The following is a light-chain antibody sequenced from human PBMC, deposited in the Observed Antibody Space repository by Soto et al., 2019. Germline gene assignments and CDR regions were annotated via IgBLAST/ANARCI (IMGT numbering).Light chain of an antibody. Sequence: DIQLTQSPSFLSASVGDRVTITCRASQAISSYLAWFQQRPGKAPKVLLYAASTLQSGVPSRFSGSASGTDVTLTISSLQPEDFATYLCQQLNSYPWTFGQGTKVEIK. CDR2: AAS. J-gene: IGKJ1*01. CDR3: QQLNSYPWT. CDR1: QAISSY. V-gene: IGKV1-9*01.